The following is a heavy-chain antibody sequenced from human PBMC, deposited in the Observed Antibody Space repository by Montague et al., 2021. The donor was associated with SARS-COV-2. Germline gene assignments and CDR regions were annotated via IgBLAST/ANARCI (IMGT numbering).Heavy chain of an antibody. D-gene: IGHD5-24*01. CDR1: GFSLSTSGMC. CDR3: ARASLAWLDY. CDR2: IDWDDDX. J-gene: IGHJ4*02. Sequence: TLSLTCTFSGFSLSTSGMCVSWIRQPPGKALEWLARIDWDDDXYYSTSLKTSLTISKDTSKNQVVLTMTNMDPVDTATYYCARASLAWLDYWGQGTLVTVSS. V-gene: IGHV2-70*11.